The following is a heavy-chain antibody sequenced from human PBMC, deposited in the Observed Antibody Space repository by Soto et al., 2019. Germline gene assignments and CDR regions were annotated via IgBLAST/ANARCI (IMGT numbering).Heavy chain of an antibody. CDR3: ARAPIYTAMVIDYGMDV. D-gene: IGHD5-18*01. CDR1: GVTFSSYA. V-gene: IGHV1-69*13. J-gene: IGHJ6*02. CDR2: IIPIFGTA. Sequence: ASVKVSCKASGVTFSSYAISWVRQAPGQGLEWMGGIIPIFGTANYAQKFQGRVTIIADESTSTAYMELSSLRSEDTAVYYCARAPIYTAMVIDYGMDVWGQGTTVTVSS.